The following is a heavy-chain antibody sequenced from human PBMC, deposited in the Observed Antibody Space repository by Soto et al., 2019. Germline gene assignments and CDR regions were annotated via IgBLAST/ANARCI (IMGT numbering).Heavy chain of an antibody. CDR1: GGSFSGYY. J-gene: IGHJ4*02. CDR3: SRGDFISSGYPYYFDY. Sequence: SETLSLTCAVYGGSFSGYYWSWIRQPPGKGLEWIGEINHSGSTNYNPSLKSRVTISVDTSKNQFSLKLSPVTAADTAVYYCSRGDFISSGYPYYFDYWGQGTLVTVSS. D-gene: IGHD3-22*01. V-gene: IGHV4-34*01. CDR2: INHSGST.